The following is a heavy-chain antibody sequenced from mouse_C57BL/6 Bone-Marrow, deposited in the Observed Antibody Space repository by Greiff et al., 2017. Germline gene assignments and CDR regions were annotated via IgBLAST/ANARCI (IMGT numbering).Heavy chain of an antibody. Sequence: EVKLQESGPGLVKPSQSLSLTCSVTGYSITSGYYWNWIRQFPGNKLEWMGYISYDGSNNYNPSLKNRISITRDTSKHQFFLKLNSVTTEVTATYYCAIYYSNYGGGNYWGQGTTRTVSS. CDR3: AIYYSNYGGGNY. CDR2: ISYDGSN. V-gene: IGHV3-6*01. D-gene: IGHD2-5*01. J-gene: IGHJ2*01. CDR1: GYSITSGYY.